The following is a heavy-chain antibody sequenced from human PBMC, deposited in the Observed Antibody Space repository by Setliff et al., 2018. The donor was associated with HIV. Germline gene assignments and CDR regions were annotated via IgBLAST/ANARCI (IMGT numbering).Heavy chain of an antibody. CDR1: GYTFAGYG. CDR2: INIYTGDR. V-gene: IGHV1-18*01. D-gene: IGHD2-15*01. CDR3: ARDSSASRTPPLH. J-gene: IGHJ4*02. Sequence: GASVKVSCKASGYTFAGYGIHWVRQAPGQGLEWVGWINIYTGDRTYADNFQYRVTMTADTSTSTVYMELRHLRSDDTAVYYCARDSSASRTPPLHWGQGTLVTAPQ.